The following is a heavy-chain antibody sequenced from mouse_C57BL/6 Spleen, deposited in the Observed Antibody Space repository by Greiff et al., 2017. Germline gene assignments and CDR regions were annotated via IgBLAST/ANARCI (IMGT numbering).Heavy chain of an antibody. D-gene: IGHD3-2*02. CDR3: ARRGTAQALFDY. V-gene: IGHV1-69*01. CDR2: IDPSDSYT. Sequence: QVQLQQPGAELVMPGASVKLSCKASGYTFTSYWMHWVKQRPGQGLEWIGEIDPSDSYTNYNQKFKGKSTLTVDKSSSTAYMQLSSLTSEDSAVYYCARRGTAQALFDYWGQGTTLTVSS. J-gene: IGHJ2*01. CDR1: GYTFTSYW.